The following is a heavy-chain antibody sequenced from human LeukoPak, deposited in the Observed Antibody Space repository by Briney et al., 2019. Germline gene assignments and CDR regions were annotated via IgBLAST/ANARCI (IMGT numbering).Heavy chain of an antibody. J-gene: IGHJ4*02. Sequence: GGALRLSCAASGFSFSTYEMNWVRQAPGKGLEWVAYISSSGSTIHYSDSVKGRFTISRDNAENSLYLQMNTLRAEDTATYYCARDLRGNGGVYFDCWGQGTLVTVSS. CDR1: GFSFSTYE. V-gene: IGHV3-48*03. CDR2: ISSSGSTI. D-gene: IGHD4-23*01. CDR3: ARDLRGNGGVYFDC.